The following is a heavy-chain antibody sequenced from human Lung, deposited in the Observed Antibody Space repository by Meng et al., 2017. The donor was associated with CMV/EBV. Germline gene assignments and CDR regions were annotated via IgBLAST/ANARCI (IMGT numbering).Heavy chain of an antibody. CDR3: AKFPRHLYCSTTSCFLDY. V-gene: IGHV3-23*01. D-gene: IGHD2-2*01. CDR2: ISGSGLTT. CDR1: GFTFSTYD. Sequence: GESLKISCAASGFTFSTYDMSWVRQAPGKGLEWVSGISGSGLTTYYADSVKGRFTISRDDSTNTLYLQMDSLRAEDTALYYCAKFPRHLYCSTTSCFLDYWXQGTXVTVAS. J-gene: IGHJ4*02.